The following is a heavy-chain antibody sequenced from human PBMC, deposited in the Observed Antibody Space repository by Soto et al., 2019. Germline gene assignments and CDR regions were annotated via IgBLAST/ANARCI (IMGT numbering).Heavy chain of an antibody. V-gene: IGHV5-10-1*01. CDR1: GYNFTTYW. J-gene: IGHJ6*02. CDR2: IDLRDSYS. D-gene: IGHD3-10*01. Sequence: PGESLKISCKGSGYNFTTYWISWVRQMPGKGLEWMGKIDLRDSYSNYGPSFQGHVTVSADKSITTAYLQWSSLKASDTAMYYCARHGPRFGHAYSYSSGMDVWGPGTTVTVSS. CDR3: ARHGPRFGHAYSYSSGMDV.